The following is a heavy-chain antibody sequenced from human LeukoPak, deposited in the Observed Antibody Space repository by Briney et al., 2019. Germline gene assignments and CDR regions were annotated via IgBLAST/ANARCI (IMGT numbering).Heavy chain of an antibody. CDR2: IYYSGST. V-gene: IGHV4-31*11. J-gene: IGHJ3*02. CDR3: ARVGRTYYYDSSGYKNAFDI. CDR1: GGPISSGGYY. Sequence: SQTLSLTCAVSGGPISSGGYYWSWIRQHPGKGLEWIGYIYYSGSTYYNPSPKSRVTISVDTSKNQFSLKLSSVTAADTAVYYCARVGRTYYYDSSGYKNAFDIWGQGTMVTVSS. D-gene: IGHD3-22*01.